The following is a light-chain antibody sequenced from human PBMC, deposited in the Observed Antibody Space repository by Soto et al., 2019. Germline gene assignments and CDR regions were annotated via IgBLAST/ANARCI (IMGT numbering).Light chain of an antibody. CDR1: QSVSNNY. J-gene: IGKJ1*01. CDR2: GAS. Sequence: EIVLTQSPGTLSLSPGERATLSCRASQSVSNNYLAWYQQKPGQAPRLLIYGASNRATGIPDRFSGSGSGTDFTLTISRLEPEDFAVYYCKQYGSSFVTVGQGTKVDNK. CDR3: KQYGSSFVT. V-gene: IGKV3-20*01.